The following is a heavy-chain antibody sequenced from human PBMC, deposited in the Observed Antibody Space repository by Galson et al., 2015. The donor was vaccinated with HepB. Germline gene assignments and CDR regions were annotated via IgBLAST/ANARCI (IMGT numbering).Heavy chain of an antibody. CDR1: GFTFSSYA. Sequence: SLRLSCAASGFTFSSYAMSWVRQAPGKGLEWVSAISGSGGSTYYADSVKGRFTISRDNSKNTLYLQMNSLRAEDTVVYYCAKALKTVVTRGWIDYWGQGTLVTVSS. V-gene: IGHV3-23*01. CDR2: ISGSGGST. CDR3: AKALKTVVTRGWIDY. D-gene: IGHD4-23*01. J-gene: IGHJ4*02.